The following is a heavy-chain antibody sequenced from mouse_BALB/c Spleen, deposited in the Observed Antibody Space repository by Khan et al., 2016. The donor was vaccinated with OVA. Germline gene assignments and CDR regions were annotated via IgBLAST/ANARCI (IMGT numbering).Heavy chain of an antibody. D-gene: IGHD2-14*01. CDR1: GFSLTTYG. CDR3: ARNSYRYDFTY. J-gene: IGHJ3*01. Sequence: QVHLKESGPGLVQPSQSLSITCTVSGFSLTTYGVHWVRQSPGKGLEWLGLIWSGGNTDYNAAFISRLSISKDNSKSQVFFKMNSLQADDTAIYYCARNSYRYDFTYWGQGTLVTVSA. CDR2: IWSGGNT. V-gene: IGHV2-4-1*01.